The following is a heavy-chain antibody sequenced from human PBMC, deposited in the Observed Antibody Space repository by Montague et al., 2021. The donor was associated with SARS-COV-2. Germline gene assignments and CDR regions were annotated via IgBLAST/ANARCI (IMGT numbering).Heavy chain of an antibody. D-gene: IGHD3-16*01. CDR2: IYTSGST. V-gene: IGHV4-4*07. J-gene: IGHJ4*02. Sequence: SKTLSLTCTVSGGSISSYYWNWIRQSAGKGLEWIGRIYTSGSTNYDPSLKSRVTMSVDTSKNQFSLKLSSVTAADTSIYFCVGAPNEYYFDYWGQGTPVSVSS. CDR1: GGSISSYY. CDR3: VGAPNEYYFDY.